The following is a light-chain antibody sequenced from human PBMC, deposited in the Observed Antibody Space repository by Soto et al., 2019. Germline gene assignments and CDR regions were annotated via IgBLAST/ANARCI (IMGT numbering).Light chain of an antibody. CDR1: SSDVGGYSF. V-gene: IGLV2-14*01. CDR3: SSYTSSSTYV. CDR2: EVS. Sequence: QSALTQPASVSGSPGQSITVSCTGTSSDVGGYSFVSWYQHRSGKAPKLMIYEVSNRPSGVSNRFSGSKSGNTASLTISGLQTEDEADYYCSSYTSSSTYVFGTPTKVTVL. J-gene: IGLJ1*01.